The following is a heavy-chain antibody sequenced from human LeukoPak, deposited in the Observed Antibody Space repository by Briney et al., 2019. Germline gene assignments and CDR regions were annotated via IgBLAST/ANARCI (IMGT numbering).Heavy chain of an antibody. D-gene: IGHD6-19*01. CDR3: AKSIPTIAVAVSTRQ. CDR2: TRYDGSDK. V-gene: IGHV3-30*02. CDR1: GFTFGGSG. J-gene: IGHJ4*02. Sequence: PGGSLRLSCAASGFTFGGSGMHWVRQAPGKGLEWVAFTRYDGSDKHYADSVKGRFTISRDNSKNTLYLQMNSLRAEDTAVYYCAKSIPTIAVAVSTRQWGQGTLVTVSS.